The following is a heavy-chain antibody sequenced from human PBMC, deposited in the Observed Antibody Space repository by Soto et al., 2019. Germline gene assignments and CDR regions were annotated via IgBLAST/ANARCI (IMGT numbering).Heavy chain of an antibody. CDR3: AKDYAPNYDFWSGYFPDYYYYYGMDV. V-gene: IGHV3-23*01. D-gene: IGHD3-3*01. J-gene: IGHJ6*02. CDR1: GFTFSSYA. Sequence: GGPLRLSCAASGFTFSSYAMIWVRQAPGKGLEWVSAISVSGGSTYYADSVKGRFTISRDNSKNTLYLQMNSLRAEDTAVYYCAKDYAPNYDFWSGYFPDYYYYYGMDVWGQGTTVTVSS. CDR2: ISVSGGST.